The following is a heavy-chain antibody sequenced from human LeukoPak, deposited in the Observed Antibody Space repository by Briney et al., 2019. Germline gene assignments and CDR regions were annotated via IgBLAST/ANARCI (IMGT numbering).Heavy chain of an antibody. D-gene: IGHD3-10*01. CDR1: GFTLSSYS. J-gene: IGHJ4*02. CDR3: ARVPGGY. V-gene: IGHV4-34*01. CDR2: INHSGST. Sequence: GSLRLSCAVSGFTLSSYSMNWVRQAPGKGLEWIGEINHSGSTNYNPSLKSRVTISVDTSKNQFSLKLSSVTAADTAVYYCARVPGGYWGQGTLVTVSS.